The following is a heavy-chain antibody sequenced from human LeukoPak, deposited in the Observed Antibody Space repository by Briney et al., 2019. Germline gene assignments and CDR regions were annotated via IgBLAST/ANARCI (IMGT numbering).Heavy chain of an antibody. CDR3: ARRVGATGWFDP. D-gene: IGHD1-26*01. CDR1: GFTFSSYA. J-gene: IGHJ5*02. CDR2: IDPSDSYT. Sequence: SGGSLRLSCAASGFTFSSYAMSWVRQMPGKGLEWMGRIDPSDSYTNYSPSFQGHVTISADKSISTAYLQWSSLKASDTAMYYCARRVGATGWFDPWGQGTLVTVSS. V-gene: IGHV5-10-1*01.